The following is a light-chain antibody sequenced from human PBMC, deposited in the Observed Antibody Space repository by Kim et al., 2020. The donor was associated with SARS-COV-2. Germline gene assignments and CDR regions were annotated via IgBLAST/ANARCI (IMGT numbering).Light chain of an antibody. Sequence: DVVMTQSPLSLPVSLGQPASISCSSSQSLVHRDGNTYVNWFHQRPGQSPRRLIYKVSIRDAGVPDKFSGSGSGTDFTLKISRVEAEDVGVYYCMQGTFWPLTFGGGTKVDIK. CDR3: MQGTFWPLT. CDR1: QSLVHRDGNTY. J-gene: IGKJ4*01. V-gene: IGKV2-30*02. CDR2: KVS.